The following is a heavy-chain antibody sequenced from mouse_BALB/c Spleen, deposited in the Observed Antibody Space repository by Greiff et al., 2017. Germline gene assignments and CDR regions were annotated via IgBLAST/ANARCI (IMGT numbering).Heavy chain of an antibody. Sequence: EVKLMESGGGLVKPGGSLKLSCAASGFAFSSYDMSWVRQTPEKRLEWVAYISSGGGSTYCPDTVKGRFTISRDNAKNTLYLQMSSLKSEDTAMYYCARHARYYYGSSYYAMDYWGQGTSVTVSS. D-gene: IGHD1-1*01. CDR1: GFAFSSYD. J-gene: IGHJ4*01. V-gene: IGHV5-12-1*01. CDR2: ISSGGGST. CDR3: ARHARYYYGSSYYAMDY.